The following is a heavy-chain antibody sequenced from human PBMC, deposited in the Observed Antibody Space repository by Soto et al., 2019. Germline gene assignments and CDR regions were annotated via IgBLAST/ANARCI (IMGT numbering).Heavy chain of an antibody. CDR1: GYAFTTYG. Sequence: QVHLVQSGAEVKKPGASVKVSCKGSGYAFTTYGITWVRQAPGQGLEWRGWISAHNGNTNYAQKVQGRVTVTRDTSTSTAYMELRSLRSVDTAVYYCARGRYGDYWGQGALVTVSS. CDR3: ARGRYGDY. V-gene: IGHV1-18*01. D-gene: IGHD1-1*01. J-gene: IGHJ4*02. CDR2: ISAHNGNT.